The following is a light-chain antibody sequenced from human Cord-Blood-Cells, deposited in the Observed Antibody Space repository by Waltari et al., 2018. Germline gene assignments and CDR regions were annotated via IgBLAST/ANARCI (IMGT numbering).Light chain of an antibody. J-gene: IGKJ1*01. CDR2: KAS. CDR1: QSISSW. Sequence: DIQMTQSPSTLSASVGDRVTLTCRDSQSISSWLAWYQQKPGKAPNLLVYKASSLESGVPSGFSRSGSGTEFTLTICSLQPDDFATYYGQQYNSYPWTFGQGTKVEIK. V-gene: IGKV1-5*03. CDR3: QQYNSYPWT.